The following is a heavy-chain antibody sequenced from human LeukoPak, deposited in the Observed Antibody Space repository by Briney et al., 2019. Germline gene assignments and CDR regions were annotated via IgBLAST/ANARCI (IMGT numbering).Heavy chain of an antibody. CDR2: ISYDGSNK. Sequence: GRSLRLSCAASGFTFSSYGMHWVRQAPGKGLEWVAVISYDGSNKYYADSVKGRFTISRDNSKNTLYLQMNSLRAEDTAVYYCAKDSQDTAMSPTFDYWGQGTLVTVSS. CDR1: GFTFSSYG. J-gene: IGHJ4*02. CDR3: AKDSQDTAMSPTFDY. V-gene: IGHV3-30*18. D-gene: IGHD5-18*01.